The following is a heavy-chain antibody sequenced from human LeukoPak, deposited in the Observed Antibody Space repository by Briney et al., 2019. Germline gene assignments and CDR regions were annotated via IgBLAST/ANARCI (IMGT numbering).Heavy chain of an antibody. CDR2: INSDGSST. V-gene: IGHV3-74*01. D-gene: IGHD3-16*02. Sequence: SGGSLRLSCAASGFTFSSYWMHWVRQAPGKGLVWVSRINSDGSSTSYADSVKGRFTISRDNAKNTLYLQMNSLRAEDTAAYYCARVLGELSDFDYWGQGTLVTVSS. CDR1: GFTFSSYW. J-gene: IGHJ4*02. CDR3: ARVLGELSDFDY.